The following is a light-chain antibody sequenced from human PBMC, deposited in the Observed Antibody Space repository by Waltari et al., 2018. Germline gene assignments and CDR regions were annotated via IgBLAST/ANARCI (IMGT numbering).Light chain of an antibody. CDR1: PLGSYY. V-gene: IGLV3-19*01. CDR3: NSRDIAGNFVV. Sequence: SSELTQDLDVSVALGPPVRINCRGEPLGSYYGNWYQQKPGQAPLLLIFDNNKRPSGIPGRFSGSSSGTTASLTITGAQADDEADYYCNSRDIAGNFVVFGGGTQLTVL. CDR2: DNN. J-gene: IGLJ2*01.